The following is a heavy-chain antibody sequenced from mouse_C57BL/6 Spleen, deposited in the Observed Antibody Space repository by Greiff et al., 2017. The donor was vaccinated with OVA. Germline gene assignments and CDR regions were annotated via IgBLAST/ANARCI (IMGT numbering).Heavy chain of an antibody. Sequence: EVQLQESGGGLVKPGGSLKLSCAASGFTFSDYGMHWVRQAPEKGLEWVAYISSGSSTIYYADTVKGRFTISRDNAKNTLFLQMTSLRSEDTAMYYCARGDYDNAMDYWGQGTSVTVSS. J-gene: IGHJ4*01. D-gene: IGHD2-4*01. CDR3: ARGDYDNAMDY. CDR2: ISSGSSTI. V-gene: IGHV5-17*01. CDR1: GFTFSDYG.